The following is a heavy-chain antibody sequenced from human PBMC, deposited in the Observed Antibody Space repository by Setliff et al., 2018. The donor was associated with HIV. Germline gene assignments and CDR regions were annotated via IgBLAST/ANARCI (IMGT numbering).Heavy chain of an antibody. J-gene: IGHJ3*02. D-gene: IGHD3-22*01. CDR3: AKDTRIVVVPDAFDI. CDR2: SRNKASRYTI. CDR1: GFMFSDHY. V-gene: IGHV3-72*01. Sequence: SCAASGFMFSDHYMDWVRQAPGKGLEWVGRSRNKASRYTIEYAASVRGRFTISRDNSKKSLYLQMNSLKTEDTAVYYCAKDTRIVVVPDAFDIWGQGTMVTVSS.